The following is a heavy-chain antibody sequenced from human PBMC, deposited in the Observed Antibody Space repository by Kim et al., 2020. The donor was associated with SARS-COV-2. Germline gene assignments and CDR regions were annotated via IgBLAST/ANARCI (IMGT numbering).Heavy chain of an antibody. Sequence: YCADSWRGRFTMSRDNARNSVYLQMDSLRAEDTAVYYCADWGNTWGLDYWGQGTLVTVSS. J-gene: IGHJ4*02. CDR3: ADWGNTWGLDY. V-gene: IGHV3-7*03. D-gene: IGHD2-21*01.